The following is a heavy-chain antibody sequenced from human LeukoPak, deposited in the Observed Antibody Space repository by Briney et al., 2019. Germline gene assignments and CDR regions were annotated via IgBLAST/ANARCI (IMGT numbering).Heavy chain of an antibody. Sequence: SETLSLTCAVYGGSFSGYYWSWIRQPPGKGLEWIGEINHSGSTSYNPSLKSRVTISVDTSKNQFSLKLSSVTAADTAVYYCARGDIVVVPAAIGVGWFDPWGQGTLVTVSS. CDR1: GGSFSGYY. CDR3: ARGDIVVVPAAIGVGWFDP. V-gene: IGHV4-34*01. CDR2: INHSGST. D-gene: IGHD2-2*01. J-gene: IGHJ5*02.